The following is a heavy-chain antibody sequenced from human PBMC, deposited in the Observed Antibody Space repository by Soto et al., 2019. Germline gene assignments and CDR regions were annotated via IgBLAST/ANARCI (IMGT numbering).Heavy chain of an antibody. J-gene: IGHJ6*02. CDR2: IIPIFGTA. V-gene: IGHV1-69*12. D-gene: IGHD3-10*01. CDR1: GGTFSSYA. Sequence: VQLVQSGAEVKKPGSSVKVSCKASGGTFSSYAISWVRQAPGQGLEWMGGIIPIFGTANYAQMFQGRVTITADESTSTAYMELSSLRSEDTAVYYCARPGYYYGSGSYYYGMDVWGQGTTVTVSS. CDR3: ARPGYYYGSGSYYYGMDV.